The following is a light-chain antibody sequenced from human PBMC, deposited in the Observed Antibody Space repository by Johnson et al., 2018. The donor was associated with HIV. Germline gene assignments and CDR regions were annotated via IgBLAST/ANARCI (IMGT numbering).Light chain of an antibody. Sequence: QSVLTQPPSVSAAPGQKVTVSCSGSSSNIENNFVSWYQQLPGTAPKLLIYENNKRPSGIPDRFSGSKSGTSATLGITGLQPGDEADYYCGTWDSSLSSYVFGTGTKVTVL. CDR3: GTWDSSLSSYV. CDR1: SSNIENNF. V-gene: IGLV1-51*02. J-gene: IGLJ1*01. CDR2: ENN.